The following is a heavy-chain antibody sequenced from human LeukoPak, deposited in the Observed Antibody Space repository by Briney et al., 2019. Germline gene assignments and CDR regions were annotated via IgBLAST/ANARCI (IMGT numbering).Heavy chain of an antibody. J-gene: IGHJ1*01. Sequence: SETLSLTCTVSGGSISSYYWSWIRQPPGKGLERIGYIYYSGSTNYNPSLKSRVTISVDTSKNQFSLKLSSVTAADTAVYYCARGQLASAAEYFQHWGQGTLVTVSS. D-gene: IGHD6-13*01. CDR3: ARGQLASAAEYFQH. CDR1: GGSISSYY. CDR2: IYYSGST. V-gene: IGHV4-59*01.